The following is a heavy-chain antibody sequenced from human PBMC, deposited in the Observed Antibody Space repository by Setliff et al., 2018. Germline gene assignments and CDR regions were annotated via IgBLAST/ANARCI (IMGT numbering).Heavy chain of an antibody. CDR1: DDSFTSSRYY. Sequence: PSETLSLTCTVSDDSFTSSRYYWGWIRQAPGSGLEWIGSISYSGTPYYNASVESRVTTSIDTPRNQFSLELRSVTVADTATYYCVRPGGTTVVARHFDYWGSGILVTVS. D-gene: IGHD2-15*01. J-gene: IGHJ4*01. CDR2: ISYSGTP. CDR3: VRPGGTTVVARHFDY. V-gene: IGHV4-39*01.